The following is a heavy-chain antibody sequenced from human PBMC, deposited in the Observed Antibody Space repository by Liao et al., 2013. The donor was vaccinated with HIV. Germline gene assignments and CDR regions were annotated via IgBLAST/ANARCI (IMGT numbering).Heavy chain of an antibody. D-gene: IGHD6-6*01. CDR3: ARVRSIAARPWYFDL. J-gene: IGHJ2*01. V-gene: IGHV4-39*07. Sequence: QLQLQESGPGLVKPSETLSLTCTVSGGSISSSSYYWGWIRQSPGKGLEWIGSIYYSGSSNNNLSLKSRVTISVDTSKNQFSLKLSSVTAADTAVYYCARVRSIAARPWYFDLWAGGTLGLCLL. CDR2: IYYSGSS. CDR1: GGSISSSSYY.